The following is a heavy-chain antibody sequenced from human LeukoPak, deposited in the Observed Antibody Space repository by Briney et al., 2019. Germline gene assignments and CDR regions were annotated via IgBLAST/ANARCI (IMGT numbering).Heavy chain of an antibody. J-gene: IGHJ6*03. CDR3: ARDTGGGSVAARPYYYYMDV. CDR1: GGSISSSNW. D-gene: IGHD6-6*01. CDR2: IYHSGST. V-gene: IGHV4-4*02. Sequence: KTSQTLSLTCAVSGGSISSSNWWSWVRQPPGKGLEWIGEIYHSGSTNYNPSLKSRVTMSVDTSKNQFSLKLSSVTAADTAVYYCARDTGGGSVAARPYYYYMDVWGKGTTVTVSS.